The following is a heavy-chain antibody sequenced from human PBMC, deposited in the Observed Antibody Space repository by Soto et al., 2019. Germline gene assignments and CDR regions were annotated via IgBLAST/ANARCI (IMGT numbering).Heavy chain of an antibody. CDR1: GFTVSSNY. CDR3: AKDGATVVTPDFDY. J-gene: IGHJ4*02. Sequence: EVQLVETGGGLIQPGGSLRLSCAASGFTVSSNYMSWVRQAPGKGLEWVSAISGSGGSTYYADSVKGRFTISRDNSKNTLYLQMNSLRAEDTAVYYCAKDGATVVTPDFDYWGQGTLVTVSS. CDR2: ISGSGGST. V-gene: IGHV3-23*04. D-gene: IGHD4-17*01.